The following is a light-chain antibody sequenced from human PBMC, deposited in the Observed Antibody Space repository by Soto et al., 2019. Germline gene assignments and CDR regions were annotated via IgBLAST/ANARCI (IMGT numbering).Light chain of an antibody. Sequence: DIQMTQSPSSVSASVGDTINITCRASHDIKKWLAWYQQKPGKAPKVLIYAASNLESGVSPRFSGSGAGTEFSLTISSLQTEDFATYFCHQASSFPYTVGPRTKGDIK. CDR1: HDIKKW. J-gene: IGKJ3*01. CDR3: HQASSFPYT. CDR2: AAS. V-gene: IGKV1-12*01.